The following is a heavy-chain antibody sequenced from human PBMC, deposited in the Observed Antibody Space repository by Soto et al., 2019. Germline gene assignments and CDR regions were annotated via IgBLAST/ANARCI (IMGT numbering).Heavy chain of an antibody. V-gene: IGHV2-5*02. D-gene: IGHD1-7*01. J-gene: IGHJ3*02. CDR1: GFSLSTRGVG. Sequence: QITLKESGPTLVKPTQTLTLTCTFSGFSLSTRGVGVGWIRQPPGKALEWLALIYWDDDKRYSPSLKSRLTITNDTSKNQVVLTMTTMDPVDTATYYCAHSGTEENIGNAFDIWGQGTMVTVSS. CDR2: IYWDDDK. CDR3: AHSGTEENIGNAFDI.